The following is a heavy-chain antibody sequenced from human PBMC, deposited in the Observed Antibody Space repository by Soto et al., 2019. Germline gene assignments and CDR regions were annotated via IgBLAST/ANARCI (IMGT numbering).Heavy chain of an antibody. D-gene: IGHD2-15*01. CDR1: GFTFTKYS. J-gene: IGHJ4*02. CDR3: VRGVVVVVGSTAAKFDH. CDR2: ISYSGETK. V-gene: IGHV3-48*02. Sequence: PGGSLRLSCVTSGFTFTKYSMNWVRQAPGKGLEWVSYISYSGETKYYADSLKGRYAISRDDAKNSVYLQMNSLRDEDTAFYYCVRGVVVVVGSTAAKFDHWGQGTLVPVSS.